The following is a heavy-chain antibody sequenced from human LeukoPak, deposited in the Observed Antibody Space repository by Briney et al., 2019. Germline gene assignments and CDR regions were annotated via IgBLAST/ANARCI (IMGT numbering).Heavy chain of an antibody. J-gene: IGHJ6*02. CDR2: IYYSGST. CDR1: GGSISSYY. CDR3: ARSGQAVTVYYYGMDV. D-gene: IGHD6-25*01. V-gene: IGHV4-59*01. Sequence: NSSETLSLTCTVSGGSISSYYWSWIRQPPGKGLEWIGYIYYSGSTNYNPSLKSRVTISVDTSKNQFSLKLSSVTAADTAVYYCARSGQAVTVYYYGMDVWGQGTTVTVSS.